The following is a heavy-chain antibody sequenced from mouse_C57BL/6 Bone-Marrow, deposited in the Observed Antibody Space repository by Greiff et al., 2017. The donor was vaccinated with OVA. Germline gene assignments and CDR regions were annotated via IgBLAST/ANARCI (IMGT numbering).Heavy chain of an antibody. CDR1: GYTFTSYG. D-gene: IGHD1-1*01. Sequence: VQLQQSGAELARPGASVKLSCKASGYTFTSYGISWVKQRTGQGLEWIGEIYPRSGNTYYNEKFKGKATLTADKSSSTAYIELRSLTSEDSAVYFCARRFFYYYCSRPYWYFDVWGTGTTVTVSS. CDR2: IYPRSGNT. CDR3: ARRFFYYYCSRPYWYFDV. V-gene: IGHV1-81*01. J-gene: IGHJ1*03.